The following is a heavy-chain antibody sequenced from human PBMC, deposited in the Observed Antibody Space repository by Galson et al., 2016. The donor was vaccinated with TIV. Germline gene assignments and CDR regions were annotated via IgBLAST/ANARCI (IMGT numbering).Heavy chain of an antibody. V-gene: IGHV3-30*04. J-gene: IGHJ4*02. CDR1: GFTFSSYA. CDR3: VRERGGTHSRFDH. CDR2: ISYDGGNK. D-gene: IGHD1-26*01. Sequence: SLRLSCAASGFTFSSYAMHWVRQAPAKGLEWVALISYDGGNKVYADSVKGRFTFSRDNSKNTLYLQMNSLRPEDTAVYYCVRERGGTHSRFDHWGQGTLVSVSS.